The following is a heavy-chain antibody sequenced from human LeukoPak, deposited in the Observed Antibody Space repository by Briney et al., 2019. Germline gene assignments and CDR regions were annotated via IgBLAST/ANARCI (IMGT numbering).Heavy chain of an antibody. D-gene: IGHD4-23*01. CDR3: ARHQGYGGDYYWYGLDV. V-gene: IGHV5-51*01. CDR2: VFPGDSDT. Sequence: GESLKISCKASGYAFTHSWIGWVRQMPGKGLEWVGVVFPGDSDTRYSPSFQGQVTISADKSTMTAYLQWSGLKASDTAIYYCARHQGYGGDYYWYGLDVWGQGTTVTVSS. CDR1: GYAFTHSW. J-gene: IGHJ6*02.